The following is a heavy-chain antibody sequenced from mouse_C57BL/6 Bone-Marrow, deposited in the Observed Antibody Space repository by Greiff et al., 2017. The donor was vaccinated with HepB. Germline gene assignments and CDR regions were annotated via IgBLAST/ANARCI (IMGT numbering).Heavy chain of an antibody. V-gene: IGHV5-4*01. J-gene: IGHJ2*01. CDR1: GFTFSSYA. CDR3: AREGSY. CDR2: ISDGGSYT. Sequence: EVMLVESGGGLVKPGGSLKLSCAASGFTFSSYAMSWVRQTPEKRLEWVATISDGGSYTYYPDNVKGRFTISRDNAKNNLYLQMSHLKSEDTAMYYCAREGSYWGQGTTLTVSS.